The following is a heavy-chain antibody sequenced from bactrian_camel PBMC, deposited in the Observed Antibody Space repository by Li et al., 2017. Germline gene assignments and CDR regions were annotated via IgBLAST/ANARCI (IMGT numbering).Heavy chain of an antibody. CDR1: GYTLPKYY. D-gene: IGHD1*01. Sequence: VQLVESGGGLVLPGGSLRLSCAVSGYTLPKYYMAWFRQAQGKEREGVAAIESDGSTTYADSVKGRFTISQDYGERTLYLQLNSLKPEDTAMYYCAARLGYLASNAAANPSALPRFLPYWGQGTQVTV. V-gene: IGHV3S10*01. J-gene: IGHJ4*01. CDR3: AARLGYLASNAAANPSALPRFLPY. CDR2: IESDGST.